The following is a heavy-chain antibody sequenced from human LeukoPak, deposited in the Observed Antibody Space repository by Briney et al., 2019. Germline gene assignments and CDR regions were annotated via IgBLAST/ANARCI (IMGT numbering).Heavy chain of an antibody. CDR2: IYTSGST. CDR1: GGSISSSSYY. V-gene: IGHV4-61*02. CDR3: ARDQVTAAAFYYYYYMDV. J-gene: IGHJ6*03. D-gene: IGHD2-2*01. Sequence: SETLSLTCTVSGGSISSSSYYWSWIRQPAGKGLEWIGRIYTSGSTNYNPSLKSRVTMSVDTSKNQFSLKLSSVTAADTAVYYCARDQVTAAAFYYYYYMDVWGKGTTVTISS.